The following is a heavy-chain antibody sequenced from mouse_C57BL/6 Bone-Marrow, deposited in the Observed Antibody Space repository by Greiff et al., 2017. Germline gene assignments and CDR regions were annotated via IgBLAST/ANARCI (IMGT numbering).Heavy chain of an antibody. J-gene: IGHJ2*01. D-gene: IGHD2-1*01. CDR2: IYPGDGDT. Sequence: VQLQQSGPELVKPGASVKISCKASGYAFSSSWMNWVKQRPGKGLEWIGRIYPGDGDTNYNGKFKGKATLTADKSSSTAYMQLSSLTSEDSAVYFCAREADYGNYYFDYWGQGTTRTVSS. CDR1: GYAFSSSW. CDR3: AREADYGNYYFDY. V-gene: IGHV1-82*01.